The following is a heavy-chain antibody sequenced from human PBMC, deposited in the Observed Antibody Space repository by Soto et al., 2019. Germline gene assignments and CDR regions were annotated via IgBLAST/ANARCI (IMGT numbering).Heavy chain of an antibody. V-gene: IGHV4-4*02. Sequence: PSETLSLTCAVSGGSFTSNNWWTWFAQPPGQGLEWIGEIYRTGSTNYNPSLKSRVTISLDKSENQFSLKVTSLTAADTAVYYCASRDPGTSVDYWGQGTLVTVSS. CDR2: IYRTGST. CDR1: GGSFTSNNW. J-gene: IGHJ4*02. D-gene: IGHD1-7*01. CDR3: ASRDPGTSVDY.